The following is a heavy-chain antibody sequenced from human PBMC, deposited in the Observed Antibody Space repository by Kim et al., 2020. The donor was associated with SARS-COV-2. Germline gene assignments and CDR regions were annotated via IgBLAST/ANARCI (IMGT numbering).Heavy chain of an antibody. V-gene: IGHV1-69*01. Sequence: QKCQGRVTITADESTSTAYMELSSLRSEDTAVYYCARGTTVTTSNWFDPWGQGTLVTVSS. J-gene: IGHJ5*02. D-gene: IGHD4-17*01. CDR3: ARGTTVTTSNWFDP.